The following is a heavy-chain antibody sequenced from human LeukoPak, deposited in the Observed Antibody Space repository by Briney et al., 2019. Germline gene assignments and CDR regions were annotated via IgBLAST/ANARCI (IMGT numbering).Heavy chain of an antibody. CDR3: ARGGKYCTGGNCYHDS. D-gene: IGHD2-15*01. Sequence: ASVKVSCKASGYTFTNYGINLVRQAPGQGLEWMGWISAYSGNTNYAQKLQGRVTMTTDTSTSTAYMELRSLRSDDTAMYYCARGGKYCTGGNCYHDSWGQGTLVTVSS. V-gene: IGHV1-18*01. J-gene: IGHJ5*01. CDR1: GYTFTNYG. CDR2: ISAYSGNT.